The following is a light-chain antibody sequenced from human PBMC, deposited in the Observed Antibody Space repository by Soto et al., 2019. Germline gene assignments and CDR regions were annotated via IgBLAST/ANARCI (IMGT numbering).Light chain of an antibody. CDR1: QSISSW. J-gene: IGKJ2*01. CDR3: QHGYT. Sequence: DIQMTQSPSTLSASVGDRVTITCRASQSISSWLAWYQQKPGKAPKLLIYDASSLESGVPSRFGGSGSGTEFTLTISSLQPDDFATYYCQHGYTFGQGTKLEIK. CDR2: DAS. V-gene: IGKV1-5*01.